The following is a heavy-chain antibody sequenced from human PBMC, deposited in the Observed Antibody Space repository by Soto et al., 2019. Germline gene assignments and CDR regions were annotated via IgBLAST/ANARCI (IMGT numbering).Heavy chain of an antibody. D-gene: IGHD4-4*01. V-gene: IGHV4-31*03. Sequence: LSLTCTVSGGSISSGGYYWSWIRQHPGKGLEWIGYIYYSGSTYYNPSLKSRVTISVDTPKNQFSLKLSSVTAADTAVYYCARGNWVTTTYYYYYGMDVWGQGTTVTVSS. CDR1: GGSISSGGYY. J-gene: IGHJ6*02. CDR3: ARGNWVTTTYYYYYGMDV. CDR2: IYYSGST.